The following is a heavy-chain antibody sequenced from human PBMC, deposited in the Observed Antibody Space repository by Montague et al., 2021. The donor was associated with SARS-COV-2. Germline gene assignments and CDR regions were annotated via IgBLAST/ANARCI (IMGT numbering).Heavy chain of an antibody. V-gene: IGHV3-23*03. CDR2: IFGSGSST. CDR1: GFTFSNYA. Sequence: SRRLSCAASGFTFSNYAMNWVRQAPGKGLEWVSVIFGSGSSTYYSGSVRGRFTVSRDNSKNTVYLQMNSLRVEDTAIYYCARDDRRTSKWSYGLDVWGPGTPVSVSS. CDR3: ARDDRRTSKWSYGLDV. J-gene: IGHJ6*02. D-gene: IGHD2-2*01.